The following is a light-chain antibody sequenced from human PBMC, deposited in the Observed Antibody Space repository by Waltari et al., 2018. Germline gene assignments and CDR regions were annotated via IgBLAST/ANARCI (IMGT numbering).Light chain of an antibody. CDR1: QTVRTTY. V-gene: IGKV3-20*01. CDR3: QQYDISPLT. J-gene: IGKJ4*01. CDR2: GAS. Sequence: EIVLTQSPGTLSLSPGERATLSCRASQTVRTTYLAWYQQKPGQAPTLLLYGASSRATGIPDRFSGSGSGTDFSLTISRLAHEDFAVYYCQQYDISPLTFGGGTKVEIK.